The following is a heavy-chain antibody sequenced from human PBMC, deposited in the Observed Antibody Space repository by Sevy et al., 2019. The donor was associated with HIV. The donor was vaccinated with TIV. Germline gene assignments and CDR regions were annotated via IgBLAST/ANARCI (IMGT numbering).Heavy chain of an antibody. J-gene: IGHJ4*02. Sequence: GGSLRFSCAASGFTFSSYAMSWVRQAPGKGLEWVSAISGSGGSTYYADSVKGRFTISRDNSKNTLYLQMNSLRAEDTAVYYYANGRDDYSNYFPTYYFDYWGQGTLVTVSS. D-gene: IGHD4-4*01. CDR2: ISGSGGST. CDR3: ANGRDDYSNYFPTYYFDY. V-gene: IGHV3-23*01. CDR1: GFTFSSYA.